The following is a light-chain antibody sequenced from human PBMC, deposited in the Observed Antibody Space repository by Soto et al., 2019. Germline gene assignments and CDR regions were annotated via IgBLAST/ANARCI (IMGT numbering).Light chain of an antibody. CDR2: TNN. V-gene: IGLV1-44*01. CDR3: ASWDDTLTGWV. Sequence: QSALTQPPSASGTPGQSITMSCSGSSSNIGGHTVKWYQQLPGSAPRLLIYTNNQRPSGVPDRFSGSKSGTSASLAISGLQSEDEASYYCASWDDTLTGWVFGGGTKLTVL. J-gene: IGLJ3*02. CDR1: SSNIGGHT.